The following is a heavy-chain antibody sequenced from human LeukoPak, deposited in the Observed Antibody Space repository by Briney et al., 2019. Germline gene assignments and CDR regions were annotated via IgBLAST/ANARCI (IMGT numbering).Heavy chain of an antibody. CDR1: GGSFSGYY. D-gene: IGHD3-22*01. J-gene: IGHJ4*02. CDR3: AREIYYDSSGYTDAPIDY. CDR2: INHSGST. V-gene: IGHV4-34*01. Sequence: SETLSLTCAVYGGSFSGYYGSWIRQPPGKGLEWIVEINHSGSTNYNPSLKSRVTISVDTSKNQFSLKLSSVTAADTAVYYCAREIYYDSSGYTDAPIDYWGQGTLVTV.